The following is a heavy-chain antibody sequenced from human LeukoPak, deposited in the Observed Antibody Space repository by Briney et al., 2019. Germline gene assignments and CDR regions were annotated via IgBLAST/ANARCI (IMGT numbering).Heavy chain of an antibody. J-gene: IGHJ6*03. V-gene: IGHV4-59*01. D-gene: IGHD1-26*01. Sequence: PSETLSLTCTVSGGSISSYYWSWIRQPPGKGLEWIGYIYYSGSTNYNPSLKSRVTISVDTSKNQFSLKLSSVTAADTAVYYCARGASKQDQNVWELLKGDYYMDVWGKGTTVTISS. CDR1: GGSISSYY. CDR3: ARGASKQDQNVWELLKGDYYMDV. CDR2: IYYSGST.